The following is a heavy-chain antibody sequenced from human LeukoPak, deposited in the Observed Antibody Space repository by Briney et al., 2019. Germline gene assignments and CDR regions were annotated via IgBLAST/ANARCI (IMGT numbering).Heavy chain of an antibody. Sequence: PSETLSLTCTVSGGSISSSTYYWDWVRQPPGKGLEWIGSIYYSGTPYYNPSLKSRVIISVDTSKNQFSLRLSSVTAADTAVYYCANLKGYGDYRSWFDPWGQGTLVTVSS. CDR2: IYYSGTP. V-gene: IGHV4-39*01. D-gene: IGHD4-17*01. CDR3: ANLKGYGDYRSWFDP. CDR1: GGSISSSTYY. J-gene: IGHJ5*02.